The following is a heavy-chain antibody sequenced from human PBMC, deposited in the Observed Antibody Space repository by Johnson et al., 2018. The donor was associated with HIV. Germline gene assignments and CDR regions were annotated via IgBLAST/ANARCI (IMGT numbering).Heavy chain of an antibody. CDR3: ARGHYYDSSSYYLGDAFDI. CDR2: ISYDGSHK. J-gene: IGHJ3*02. CDR1: GFTFRSYA. Sequence: QMHLVESGGGVVQPGRSLRLSCAASGFTFRSYAMHWVRQAPGKGLEWVALISYDGSHKFYADSVKGRFTISRDNSKNTLYLQMNSLRHEDTAVYYCARGHYYDSSSYYLGDAFDIWGQGTMVSVSS. V-gene: IGHV3-30-3*01. D-gene: IGHD3-22*01.